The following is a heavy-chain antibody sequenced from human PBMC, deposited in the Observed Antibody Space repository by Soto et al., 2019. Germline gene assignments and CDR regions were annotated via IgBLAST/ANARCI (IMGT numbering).Heavy chain of an antibody. V-gene: IGHV4-61*01. CDR2: IYYSGST. J-gene: IGHJ6*02. CDR3: ARDPIVAAAGLGMDV. Sequence: ETLSLTCTVSGGSVSSGSYYWSWIRQPPGKGLEWIGYIYYSGSTNYNPSLKSRVTISVDTSKNQFSLKLSSVTAADTAVYYCARDPIVAAAGLGMDVWGQGTTVTVSS. D-gene: IGHD6-13*01. CDR1: GGSVSSGSYY.